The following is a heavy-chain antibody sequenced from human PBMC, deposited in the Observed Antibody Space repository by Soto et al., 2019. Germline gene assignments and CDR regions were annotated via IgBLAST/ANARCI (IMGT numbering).Heavy chain of an antibody. CDR2: IDPSDSYT. CDR1: GYSLTSYW. Sequence: EVQLVQSGAEVKKPGESLRISCKGSGYSLTSYWISWVRQMPGKGLEWMGRIDPSDSYTNYSPSFQGHVTISADKSISTAYLQWSSLKASDTAMYYCASHDYGDYWVSAIDYWGQGTLVTVSS. CDR3: ASHDYGDYWVSAIDY. J-gene: IGHJ4*02. D-gene: IGHD4-17*01. V-gene: IGHV5-10-1*03.